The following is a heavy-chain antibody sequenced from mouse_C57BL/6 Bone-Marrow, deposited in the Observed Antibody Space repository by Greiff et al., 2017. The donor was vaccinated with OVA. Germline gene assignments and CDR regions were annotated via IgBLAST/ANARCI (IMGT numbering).Heavy chain of an antibody. CDR3: ANRSPYAMDY. V-gene: IGHV1-26*01. CDR1: GYTFTDYY. J-gene: IGHJ4*01. CDR2: INPNNGGT. Sequence: VQLQQSGPELVKPGASVKISCKASGYTFTDYYMNWVKQSHGKSLEWIGDINPNNGGTSYNQKFKGKATLTVDKSSSTAYMELRSLTSEDSAVYYCANRSPYAMDYWGQGTSVTVSS.